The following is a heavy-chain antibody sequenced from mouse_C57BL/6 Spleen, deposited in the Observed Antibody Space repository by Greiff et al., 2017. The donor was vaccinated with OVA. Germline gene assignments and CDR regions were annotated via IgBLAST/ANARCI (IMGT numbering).Heavy chain of an antibody. J-gene: IGHJ4*01. D-gene: IGHD1-1*01. CDR1: GFSLTSYG. CDR3: AREYYGSGGDAMDY. CDR2: IWSGGST. Sequence: QVQLKESGPGLVQPSQSLSITCTVSGFSLTSYGVHWVRQSPGTGLEWLGVIWSGGSTDYNAAFISRLSISKDNSKSQVFFKMNSLQADDTAIYYCAREYYGSGGDAMDYWGQGTSVTVSS. V-gene: IGHV2-2*01.